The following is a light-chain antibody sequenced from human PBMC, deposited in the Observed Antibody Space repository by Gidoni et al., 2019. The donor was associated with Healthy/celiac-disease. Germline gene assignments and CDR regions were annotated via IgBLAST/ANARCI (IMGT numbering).Light chain of an antibody. V-gene: IGLV3-1*01. Sequence: SYELTQPSSVSVSPGQTASLTCSGDKLGDKYACWYQQKPGQSPVLVIYQDSKRPSGIPERFSGSNSGNTATLTISGTQAMDEADYYCQAWDSSTVVFGGGTKLTVL. CDR3: QAWDSSTVV. CDR2: QDS. J-gene: IGLJ2*01. CDR1: KLGDKY.